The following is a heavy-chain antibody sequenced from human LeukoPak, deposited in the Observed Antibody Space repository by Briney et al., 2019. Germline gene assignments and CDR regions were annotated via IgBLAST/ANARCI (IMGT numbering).Heavy chain of an antibody. Sequence: GGSLRLSCAASGFTFSSYAMHWVRQAPGKGLEWVAVISYDGSNKYYADSVKGRFTISRDDSKSTLYLQMNSLRAEDTAVYYCARDRETGTTYPWDCWGQGTLVTVSS. J-gene: IGHJ4*02. CDR2: ISYDGSNK. D-gene: IGHD1-7*01. CDR1: GFTFSSYA. CDR3: ARDRETGTTYPWDC. V-gene: IGHV3-30-3*01.